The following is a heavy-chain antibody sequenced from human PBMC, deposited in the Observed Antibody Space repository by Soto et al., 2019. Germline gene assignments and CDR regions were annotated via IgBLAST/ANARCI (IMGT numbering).Heavy chain of an antibody. J-gene: IGHJ6*03. CDR1: GGSIISSSYY. V-gene: IGHV4-39*01. CDR3: ARGRSVYYYYYYMDV. Sequence: SETLSLTCTVSGGSIISSSYYWGWIRQPPGKGLEWIGSIYYSGSTYYNPSLKSRVTISVDTSKNQFSLKLSSVTAADTAVYYCARGRSVYYYYYYMDVWGKGTTVTVSS. CDR2: IYYSGST. D-gene: IGHD6-6*01.